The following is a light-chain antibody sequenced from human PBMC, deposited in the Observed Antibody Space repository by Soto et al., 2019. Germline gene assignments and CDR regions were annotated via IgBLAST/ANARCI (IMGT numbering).Light chain of an antibody. CDR3: QQYYSYEIFP. J-gene: IGKJ3*01. CDR1: QSISAW. CDR2: KTS. Sequence: DIQMIQSPSILSASVGDRVTITCRASQSISAWLAWYQQKPGKAPKLLIYKTSSLESGVPSRFSGSGSGTEFTLTISSLQPDDFASYYRQQYYSYEIFPFGPGTKVDIK. V-gene: IGKV1-5*03.